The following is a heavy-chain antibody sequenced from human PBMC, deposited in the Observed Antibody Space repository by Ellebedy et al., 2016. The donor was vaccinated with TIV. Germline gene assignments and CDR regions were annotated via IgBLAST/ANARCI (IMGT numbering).Heavy chain of an antibody. J-gene: IGHJ4*02. CDR3: ARGLIAVADHFDY. D-gene: IGHD6-19*01. CDR1: GYTFTSYY. V-gene: IGHV1-46*01. CDR2: INPSGGST. Sequence: AASVKVSCRASGYTFTSYYMHWVRQAPGQGLEWMGIINPSGGSTSYAQKFQGWVTMTRDTSISTAYMELSRLRSDDTAVYYCARGLIAVADHFDYWGQGTLVTVSS.